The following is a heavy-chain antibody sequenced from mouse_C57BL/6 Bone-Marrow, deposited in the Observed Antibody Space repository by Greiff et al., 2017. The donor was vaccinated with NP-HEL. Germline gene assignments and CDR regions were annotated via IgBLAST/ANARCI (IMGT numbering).Heavy chain of an antibody. CDR2: ISNGGGST. CDR3: ARHSPLAY. Sequence: EVQLVESGGGLVQPGGSLKLSCAASGFTFSDYYMYWVRQTPEKRLEWVAYISNGGGSTYYPDTVKGRFTISRDNAKNTLYLQMSRLKSEDTAMYYCARHSPLAYWGQGTLVTVSA. V-gene: IGHV5-12*01. J-gene: IGHJ3*01. CDR1: GFTFSDYY.